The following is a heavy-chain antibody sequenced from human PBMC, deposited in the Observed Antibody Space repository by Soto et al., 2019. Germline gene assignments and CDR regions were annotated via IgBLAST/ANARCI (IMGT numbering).Heavy chain of an antibody. V-gene: IGHV4-34*01. J-gene: IGHJ4*02. CDR1: GGSFSNYY. Sequence: PSETLSLTCAVYGGSFSNYYWSWIRQPPGKGLEWIGEINRSGITNYNPSLKSRVTISEDASKNQFSLKLSSVTAADTAVYYCARGNGIASRPADYWGQGP. D-gene: IGHD6-13*01. CDR3: ARGNGIASRPADY. CDR2: INRSGIT.